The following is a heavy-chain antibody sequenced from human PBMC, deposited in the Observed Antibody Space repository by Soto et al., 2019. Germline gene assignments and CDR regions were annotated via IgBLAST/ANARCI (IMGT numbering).Heavy chain of an antibody. J-gene: IGHJ6*02. CDR1: PESISGDY. Sequence: PSENPSLTFAVPPESISGDYCSWIRPPPGRGLEWIGEINHSGSTNYNPSLKSRVTISVDTSKNQFSLKLSSVTAADTAVYYCARRLTIFGVVRKRYYYGMDVWGQGTTVT. CDR2: INHSGST. CDR3: ARRLTIFGVVRKRYYYGMDV. V-gene: IGHV4-34*01. D-gene: IGHD3-3*01.